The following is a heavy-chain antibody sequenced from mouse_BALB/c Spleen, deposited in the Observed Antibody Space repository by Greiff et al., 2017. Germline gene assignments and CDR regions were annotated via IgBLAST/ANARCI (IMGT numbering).Heavy chain of an antibody. Sequence: QVQLQQSGAELMKPGASVKISCKATGYTFSSYWIEWVKQRPGHGLEWIGEILPGSGSTNYNQKFKDKATLTVDKSSSTAYMQLSSPTSEDSAVYYCTREMVTGAMDYWGQGTSVTVSS. V-gene: IGHV1-9*01. J-gene: IGHJ4*01. CDR3: TREMVTGAMDY. CDR2: ILPGSGST. CDR1: GYTFSSYW. D-gene: IGHD2-3*01.